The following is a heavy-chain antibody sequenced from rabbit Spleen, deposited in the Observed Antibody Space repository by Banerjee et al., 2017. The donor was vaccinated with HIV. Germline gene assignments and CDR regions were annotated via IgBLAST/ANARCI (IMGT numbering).Heavy chain of an antibody. V-gene: IGHV1S40*01. CDR1: GFSFSSSYW. CDR2: IYGGSSGST. Sequence: QSLEESGGDLVKPGASLTLTCTASGFSFSSSYWICWVRQAPGKGLEWIACIYGGSSGSTYYASWAKGRLTGSKTSSTTVTLQMTSLTAADTATYFCARNYVNVFDPWGQGTLVTVS. D-gene: IGHD1-1*01. J-gene: IGHJ2*01. CDR3: ARNYVNVFDP.